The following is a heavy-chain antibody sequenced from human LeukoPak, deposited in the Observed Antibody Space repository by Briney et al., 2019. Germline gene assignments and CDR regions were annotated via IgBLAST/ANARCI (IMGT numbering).Heavy chain of an antibody. Sequence: SATLSLTCTVSGGSIRSGDYYWSWIRQPPGKGLAWIGYIYYSGHTNYNPSLKSRVTISVDTSKNQFSLKMSSVTAADTAVYYCARDRRDTSMVWDYWGRGTLVTGSS. CDR3: ARDRRDTSMVWDY. D-gene: IGHD5-18*01. J-gene: IGHJ4*02. V-gene: IGHV4-61*08. CDR1: GGSIRSGDYY. CDR2: IYYSGHT.